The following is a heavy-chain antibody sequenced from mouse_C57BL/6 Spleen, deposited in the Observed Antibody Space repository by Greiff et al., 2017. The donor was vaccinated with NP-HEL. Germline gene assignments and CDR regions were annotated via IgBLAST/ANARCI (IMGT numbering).Heavy chain of an antibody. CDR2: IYPGDGDT. D-gene: IGHD2-4*01. V-gene: IGHV1-82*01. J-gene: IGHJ4*01. Sequence: QVQLQQSGPELVKPGASVKISCKASGYAFSSSWMNWVKQRPGKGLEWIGRIYPGDGDTNYNGKFKGKATLTADKSSSTAYMQLSSLTSEDSAVYFCARSMASMSTTGYYYAMDYWGQGTSVTVSS. CDR3: ARSMASMSTTGYYYAMDY. CDR1: GYAFSSSW.